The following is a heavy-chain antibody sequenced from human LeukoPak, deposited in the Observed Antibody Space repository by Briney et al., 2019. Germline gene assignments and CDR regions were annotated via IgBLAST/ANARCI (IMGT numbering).Heavy chain of an antibody. D-gene: IGHD3-22*01. CDR3: ARNRAIYYYDSSGFDP. CDR2: ISSSLTYT. J-gene: IGHJ5*02. Sequence: GGSLRLSCAASGFTFSSYSMNWVRQAPGKGLEWVSYISSSLTYTNYADSVQGRFTISRDNATNSLYLQMNNLRAEDTAVYYCARNRAIYYYDSSGFDPWGQGTLVTVSS. V-gene: IGHV3-21*05. CDR1: GFTFSSYS.